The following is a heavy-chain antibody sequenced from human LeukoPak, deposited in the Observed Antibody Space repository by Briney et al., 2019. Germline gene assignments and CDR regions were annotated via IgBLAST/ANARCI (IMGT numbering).Heavy chain of an antibody. Sequence: SVKGRFTISRDTSKSTLYLQMNSLRVKDTAVYYCAREMRAGGGAKVDYWGQGTLVTVSS. D-gene: IGHD6-13*01. V-gene: IGHV3-30*01. CDR3: AREMRAGGGAKVDY. J-gene: IGHJ4*02.